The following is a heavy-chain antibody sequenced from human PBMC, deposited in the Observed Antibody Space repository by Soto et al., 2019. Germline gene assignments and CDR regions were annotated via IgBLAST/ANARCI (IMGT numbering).Heavy chain of an antibody. V-gene: IGHV4-30-2*01. D-gene: IGHD2-15*01. CDR2: TYHSGRT. CDR1: GGSICSDAYS. CDR3: AREYCSGGTCPDNWFDP. J-gene: IGHJ5*02. Sequence: PSETMSLTCAFSGGSICSDAYSWGWIRQPPGKGLEWIGYTYHSGRTSYNPSLKSRVTISVDRSKNQFSLKLTSVTAADTATYYCAREYCSGGTCPDNWFDPWGQGTLVTVSS.